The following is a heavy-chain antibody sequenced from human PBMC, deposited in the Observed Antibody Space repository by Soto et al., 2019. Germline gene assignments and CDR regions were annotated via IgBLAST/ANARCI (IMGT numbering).Heavy chain of an antibody. CDR1: GFTFSSYE. Sequence: GGSLRLSCAASGFTFSSYEMNWVRQAPGKGLEWVSYISSSGSTIYYADSVKGRFTISRDNAKNSLYLQMNSLRAEDTAVYYCARKKSYDILTRYYSYYFDSWGQGTLFSGSA. CDR2: ISSSGSTI. D-gene: IGHD3-9*01. CDR3: ARKKSYDILTRYYSYYFDS. V-gene: IGHV3-48*03. J-gene: IGHJ4*02.